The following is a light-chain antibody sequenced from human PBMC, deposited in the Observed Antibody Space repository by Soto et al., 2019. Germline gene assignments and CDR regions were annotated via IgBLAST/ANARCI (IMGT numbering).Light chain of an antibody. CDR1: SGDLGLYNY. CDR3: RSYAGSNNLI. Sequence: QSALTQPPSASGSPGQSITISCAGTSGDLGLYNYVSWFQQHPGKAPKLIIFEVNKLHSGVPDRFSGSKSGNTASLTGSGLQADDEAQYYCRSYAGSNNLIFGGGTQLTVL. CDR2: EVN. V-gene: IGLV2-8*01. J-gene: IGLJ2*01.